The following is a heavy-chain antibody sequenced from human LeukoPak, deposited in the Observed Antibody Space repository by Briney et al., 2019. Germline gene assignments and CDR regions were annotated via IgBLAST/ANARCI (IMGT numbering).Heavy chain of an antibody. V-gene: IGHV3-15*01. CDR3: TTPRGYSYGYVDY. CDR1: GFTFSDYC. J-gene: IGHJ4*02. D-gene: IGHD5-18*01. CDR2: IKSKTDGGTT. Sequence: PGGSLRLSCEASGFTFSDYCMSWVRQAPGKGLEWVGRIKSKTDGGTTDYAAPVKGRFTISRDDSKNTLYLQMNSLKTEDTAVYYCTTPRGYSYGYVDYWGQGTLVTVSS.